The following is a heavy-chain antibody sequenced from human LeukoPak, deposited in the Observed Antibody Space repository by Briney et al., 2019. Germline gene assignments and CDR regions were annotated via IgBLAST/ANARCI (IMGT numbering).Heavy chain of an antibody. CDR2: INPGDSDT. V-gene: IGHV5-51*01. CDR1: GYSFTRYW. J-gene: IGHJ6*02. CDR3: ARQDVASTGTTYYYAMDV. Sequence: GESLKISCKGSGYSFTRYWIGWVRQQPGKGLEWMGIINPGDSDTRYSPSFQGQVTIAADKSISTAYLQWSSLKASDTAMYYCARQDVASTGTTYYYAMDVWGQGTTVTVSS. D-gene: IGHD1/OR15-1a*01.